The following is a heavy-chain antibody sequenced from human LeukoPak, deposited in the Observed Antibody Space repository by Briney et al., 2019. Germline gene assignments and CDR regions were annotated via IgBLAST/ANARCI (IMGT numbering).Heavy chain of an antibody. CDR3: ARVVAAAGNYFDY. Sequence: PSETLSLTCAVSGYSISSGCYWGWIRQPPGKGLEWIGSIYHSGSTYYNPSLKSRVTISVDTSKNQFSLKLSSVTAADTAVYYCARVVAAAGNYFDYWGQGTLVTVSS. V-gene: IGHV4-38-2*01. CDR2: IYHSGST. J-gene: IGHJ4*02. D-gene: IGHD6-13*01. CDR1: GYSISSGCY.